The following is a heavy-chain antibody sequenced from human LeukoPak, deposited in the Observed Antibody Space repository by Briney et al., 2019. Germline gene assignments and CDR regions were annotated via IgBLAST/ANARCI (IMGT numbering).Heavy chain of an antibody. CDR3: ARGGLKEYNWFDP. J-gene: IGHJ5*02. CDR2: IYYSGST. D-gene: IGHD2/OR15-2a*01. CDR1: GGSISSGDYY. V-gene: IGHV4-30-4*02. Sequence: SETLSLTCTVSGGSISSGDYYWSWIRQPPGKGLEWIGYIYYSGSTYYNPSLKSRVTISVDTSKNQFSLKLSSVTAADTAVYYCARGGLKEYNWFDPWGQGTLVTVSS.